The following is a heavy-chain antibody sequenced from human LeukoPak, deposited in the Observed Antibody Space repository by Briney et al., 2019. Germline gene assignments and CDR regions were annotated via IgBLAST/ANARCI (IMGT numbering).Heavy chain of an antibody. J-gene: IGHJ6*03. CDR3: AREAQQLVDLYYYYYYMDV. V-gene: IGHV3-48*02. CDR1: GFTFSSYS. D-gene: IGHD6-13*01. Sequence: GGSLRLSCAASGFTFSSYSMNWVRQAPGKGLEGVSYISISSSTIYYADSVKGRFTISRDNAKNSLYLQMNSLRDEDTAVYYCAREAQQLVDLYYYYYYMDVWGKGTTVTVSS. CDR2: ISISSSTI.